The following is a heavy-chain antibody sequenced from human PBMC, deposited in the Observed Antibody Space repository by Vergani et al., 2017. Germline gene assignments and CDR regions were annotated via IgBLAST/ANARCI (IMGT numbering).Heavy chain of an antibody. V-gene: IGHV3-30*18. CDR3: AKGPYSSSWYTYYYYYGMDV. J-gene: IGHJ6*02. CDR2: ISYDGSNK. Sequence: VQLLESGGGLVQPGGSLRLSCAASGFTFSSYAMSWVRQAPGKGLEWVAVISYDGSNKYYADSVKGRFTISRDNSKNTLYLQMNSLRAEDTAVYYCAKGPYSSSWYTYYYYYGMDVWGQGTTVTVSS. CDR1: GFTFSSYA. D-gene: IGHD6-13*01.